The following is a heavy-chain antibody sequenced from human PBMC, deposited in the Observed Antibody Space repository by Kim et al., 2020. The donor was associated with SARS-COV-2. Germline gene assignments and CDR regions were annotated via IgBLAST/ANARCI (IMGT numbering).Heavy chain of an antibody. J-gene: IGHJ6*02. CDR3: ARDNSGYEPYYYYYGMDV. CDR1: GFTFSSYS. V-gene: IGHV3-21*01. CDR2: ISSSSSYI. Sequence: GGSLRLSCAASGFTFSSYSMNWVRQAPGKGLEWVSSISSSSSYIYYADSVKGRFTISRDNAKNSLYLQMNSLRAEDTAVYYCARDNSGYEPYYYYYGMDVWGQGTTVTVSS. D-gene: IGHD5-12*01.